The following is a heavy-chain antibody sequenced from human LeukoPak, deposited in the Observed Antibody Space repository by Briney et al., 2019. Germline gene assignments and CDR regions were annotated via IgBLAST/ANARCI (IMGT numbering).Heavy chain of an antibody. CDR1: GFTFSSYA. J-gene: IGHJ4*02. CDR3: AKGVWSSPSPSDY. Sequence: PGGSLRLSCAASGFTFSSYAMSWVRQAPGKGLEWVSAISGSGGSTCYADSVKGRFTISRDNSKNTLYLQMNSLRAEDTAVYYCAKGVWSSPSPSDYWGQGTLVTVSS. CDR2: ISGSGGST. D-gene: IGHD2-21*01. V-gene: IGHV3-23*01.